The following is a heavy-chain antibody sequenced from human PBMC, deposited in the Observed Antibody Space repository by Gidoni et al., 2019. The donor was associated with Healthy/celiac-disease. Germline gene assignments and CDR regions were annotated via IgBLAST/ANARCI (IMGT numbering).Heavy chain of an antibody. CDR2: IYHSGST. CDR3: ARSRDFWSGYYDLGMDV. Sequence: QVQLQESGPGLVKPSETLSLTCAVSGYSISSGYYWGWIRQPPGKGLEWIGSIYHSGSTYYNPSLKSRVTISVDTSKNQFSLKLSSVTAADTAVYYCARSRDFWSGYYDLGMDVWGQGTTVTVSS. CDR1: GYSISSGYY. D-gene: IGHD3-3*01. J-gene: IGHJ6*02. V-gene: IGHV4-38-2*01.